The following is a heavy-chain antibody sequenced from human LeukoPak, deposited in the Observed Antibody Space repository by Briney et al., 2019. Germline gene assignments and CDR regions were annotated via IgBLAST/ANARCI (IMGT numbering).Heavy chain of an antibody. CDR3: AKDSSSWYKVYYFDY. Sequence: GGSLRLSCAASGFTFSSYAMRWVRQAPGKGLEWVSAISGSGGSTYYADSVKGRFTISRDNSKNTLYLQMNSLRAEDTDVYYCAKDSSSWYKVYYFDYWGQGTLVTVSS. V-gene: IGHV3-23*01. D-gene: IGHD6-13*01. CDR1: GFTFSSYA. J-gene: IGHJ4*02. CDR2: ISGSGGST.